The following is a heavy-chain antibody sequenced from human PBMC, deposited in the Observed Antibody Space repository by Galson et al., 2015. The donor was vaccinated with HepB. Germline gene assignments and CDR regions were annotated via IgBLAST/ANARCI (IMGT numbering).Heavy chain of an antibody. CDR3: AREYDSSGYYFDY. CDR1: GFTFSSYA. J-gene: IGHJ4*02. CDR2: ISYDGSNK. D-gene: IGHD3-22*01. Sequence: SLRLSCAASGFTFSSYAMHWVRQAPGKGLEWVAVISYDGSNKYYADSVKGRFTISRDNSKNTLYLQMNSLRAEDTAVYYCAREYDSSGYYFDYWGQGTLVTVSS. V-gene: IGHV3-30*04.